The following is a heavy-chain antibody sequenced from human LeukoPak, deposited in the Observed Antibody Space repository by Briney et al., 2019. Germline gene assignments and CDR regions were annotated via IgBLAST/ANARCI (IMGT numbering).Heavy chain of an antibody. D-gene: IGHD3-22*01. CDR2: IYTSGST. V-gene: IGHV4-4*07. Sequence: PSETLSLTCTVSGVSISSYYWSWIRQPAGKGLEWIGRIYTSGSTNYNPSLKSRVAMSVDTSKNQFSLKLSSVTAADTAVYYCARGGYYYDSSGYPQYNWFDPWGQGTLVTVSS. J-gene: IGHJ5*02. CDR1: GVSISSYY. CDR3: ARGGYYYDSSGYPQYNWFDP.